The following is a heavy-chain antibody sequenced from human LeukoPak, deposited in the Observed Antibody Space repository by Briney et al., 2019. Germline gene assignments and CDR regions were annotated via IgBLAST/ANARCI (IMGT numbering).Heavy chain of an antibody. D-gene: IGHD4-17*01. Sequence: SETLSLTCTVSGGSISSGGYYWSWIRQHPGKGLEWIGYIYYSGSTYYNPSLKSRVTISVDTSKNQFSLKLSSVTAADTAVYYCARNDGDYDRAFDIWGQGTMVTVSS. CDR2: IYYSGST. CDR1: GGSISSGGYY. CDR3: ARNDGDYDRAFDI. V-gene: IGHV4-31*03. J-gene: IGHJ3*02.